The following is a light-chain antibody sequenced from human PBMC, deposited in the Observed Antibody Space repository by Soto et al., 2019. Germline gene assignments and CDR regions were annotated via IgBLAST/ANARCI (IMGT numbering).Light chain of an antibody. J-gene: IGKJ2*01. V-gene: IGKV3-15*01. CDR2: GAS. Sequence: EIVMTQSPATLSVSPGERATLSCRASQSVSSNLAWYQQKPGQAPRLLIYGASTRATGIPARFSGRGSGTEFTLTISSRQSEDFAVYYGQQYNNWPPLYTFGQGTKLEIK. CDR3: QQYNNWPPLYT. CDR1: QSVSSN.